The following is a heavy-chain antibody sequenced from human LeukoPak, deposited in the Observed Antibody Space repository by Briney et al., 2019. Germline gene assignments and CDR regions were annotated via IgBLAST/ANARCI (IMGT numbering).Heavy chain of an antibody. CDR2: IYYSGST. CDR1: GCSISSSRYY. J-gene: IGHJ4*02. CDR3: ARSGLLWFGFFDY. Sequence: SETLSLTFTAPGCSISSSRYYWCWIRQPPGKGLEPTGSIYYSGSTYYNPSLNSRVTISVDTSNNQFYLKVSSVTAAVTAVYYCARSGLLWFGFFDYWGEETVVSV. D-gene: IGHD3-10*01. V-gene: IGHV4-39*01.